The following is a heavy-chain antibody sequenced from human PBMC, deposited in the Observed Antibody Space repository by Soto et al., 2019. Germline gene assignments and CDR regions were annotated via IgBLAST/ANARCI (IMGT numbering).Heavy chain of an antibody. CDR1: GGTFSSYA. CDR3: AICDYGDYYRY. D-gene: IGHD4-17*01. CDR2: IIPIFGTA. Sequence: QVQLVQSGAEVKKPGSSVKVSCKASGGTFSSYAISWVRQAPGQGLEWMGGIIPIFGTANYAQKFQGRVTITADEATSTAYMELSSLRAEDAAVYYGAICDYGDYYRYWGQGTLVTVSS. V-gene: IGHV1-69*12. J-gene: IGHJ4*02.